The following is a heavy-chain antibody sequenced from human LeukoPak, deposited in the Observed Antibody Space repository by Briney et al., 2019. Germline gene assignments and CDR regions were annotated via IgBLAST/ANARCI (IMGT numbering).Heavy chain of an antibody. CDR3: ARPDGYWGFS. CDR2: IYPGDSDT. D-gene: IGHD5-24*01. CDR1: GYNFNNYW. Sequence: GESLKISFKGSGYNFNNYWSGWVRQMPGKGLEWMGIIYPGDSDTRYSPSFQGQVTISADKSISTAYLQWSSLKASDTAMYYCARPDGYWGFSWGQGTLVTVSS. V-gene: IGHV5-51*01. J-gene: IGHJ5*02.